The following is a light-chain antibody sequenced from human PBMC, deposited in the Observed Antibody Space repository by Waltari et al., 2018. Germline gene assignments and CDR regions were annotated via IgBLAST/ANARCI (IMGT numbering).Light chain of an antibody. V-gene: IGKV4-1*01. CDR2: WAS. CDR3: QQYYSSSFT. CDR1: QRVLWSSNNKNY. Sequence: DIVMTQSPDSLAVSLGERAPINCKSSQRVLWSSNNKNYFGWYQQKPGQPPKLLISWASTRESGVPDRFSGSGSGTDFTLTISSLQAEDVAFYYCQQYYSSSFTFGPGTKVDIK. J-gene: IGKJ3*01.